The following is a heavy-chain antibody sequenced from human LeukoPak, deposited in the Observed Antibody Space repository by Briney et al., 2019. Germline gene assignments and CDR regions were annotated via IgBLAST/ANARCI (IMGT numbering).Heavy chain of an antibody. CDR2: INPNSGGT. Sequence: VASVTVSCKASGYTFTGYYMHWVRQAPGQGLEWMGWINPNSGGTNYAQKFQGRVTMTRDTSISTAYMELSRLRSDDTAVYYCARETTVTNNWFDPWGQGTLVTVSS. CDR1: GYTFTGYY. J-gene: IGHJ5*02. V-gene: IGHV1-2*02. D-gene: IGHD4-11*01. CDR3: ARETTVTNNWFDP.